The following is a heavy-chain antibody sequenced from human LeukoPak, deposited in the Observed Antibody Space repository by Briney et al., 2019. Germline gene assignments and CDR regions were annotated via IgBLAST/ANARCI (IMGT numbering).Heavy chain of an antibody. CDR3: ARDREYSSSYDAFDI. CDR1: GFTFSSYS. Sequence: PGGSLRLSCAASGFTFSSYSMNWVRQAPGKGLEWVSSISSSSSYIYYADSVKGRFTISRDNAKNSLYLQMNSLRAEDTAVYYCARDREYSSSYDAFDIWGQGTMVTVSS. CDR2: ISSSSSYI. J-gene: IGHJ3*02. V-gene: IGHV3-21*01. D-gene: IGHD6-6*01.